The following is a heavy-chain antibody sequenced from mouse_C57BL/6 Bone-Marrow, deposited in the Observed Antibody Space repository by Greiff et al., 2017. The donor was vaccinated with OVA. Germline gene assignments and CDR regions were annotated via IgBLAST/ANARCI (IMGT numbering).Heavy chain of an antibody. V-gene: IGHV3-8*01. CDR1: GYSITSDY. Sequence: EVQLQQSGPGLAKPSQTLSLTCSVTGYSITSDYWNWIRKFPGNKLEYMGYISYSGSTYYNPSLKSRIFITRDTSKNQYYLQLNSVTTEDTATYYGARFTTVVATNWYFDVWGTGTTVTVSS. CDR3: ARFTTVVATNWYFDV. D-gene: IGHD1-1*01. J-gene: IGHJ1*03. CDR2: ISYSGST.